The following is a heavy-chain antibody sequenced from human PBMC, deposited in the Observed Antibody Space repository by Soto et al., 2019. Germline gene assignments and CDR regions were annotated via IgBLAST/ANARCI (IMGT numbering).Heavy chain of an antibody. CDR1: GFTFSSYA. CDR2: ISGSGDST. CDR3: ARRGSGGYYDY. J-gene: IGHJ4*02. V-gene: IGHV3-23*01. D-gene: IGHD6-19*01. Sequence: EVQLLESGGGLVQPGGSLRLSCAASGFTFSSYAMRWVRQAPGKGLEWVSAISGSGDSTYYADSVKGRFTTSRDNSKNTLYLQMNSLRAEDTAVYCCARRGSGGYYDYWGQGTLVTVSS.